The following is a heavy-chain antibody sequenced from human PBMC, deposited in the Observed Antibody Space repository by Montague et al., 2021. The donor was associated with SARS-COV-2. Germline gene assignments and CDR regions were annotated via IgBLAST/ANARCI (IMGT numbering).Heavy chain of an antibody. J-gene: IGHJ4*02. D-gene: IGHD3-16*01. CDR1: GFPFYTHW. Sequence: SRSLSFSASGFPFYTHWMTWVRQAPGKGLEWVTSIDENGGTYYVDSVKGRFTISRDNPRTSLYLQMNSLRADDTAVYFCARDFWGPQNWGQGTLVTVSS. CDR3: ARDFWGPQN. V-gene: IGHV3-7*01. CDR2: IDENGGT.